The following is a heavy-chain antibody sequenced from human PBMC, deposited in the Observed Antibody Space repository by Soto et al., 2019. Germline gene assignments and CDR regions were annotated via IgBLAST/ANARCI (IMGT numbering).Heavy chain of an antibody. V-gene: IGHV3-13*05. CDR1: GFTFSSYD. J-gene: IGHJ6*04. Sequence: GGSLRLSCAASGFTFSSYDMHWVRQATGKGLEWVSAIGTAGDPYYPGSVKGRFTISRENAKNSLYLQMNSLRAGDTAVYYCARGSYSSSWYIDNYYYGMDVCGEGTTVTVYS. D-gene: IGHD6-13*01. CDR3: ARGSYSSSWYIDNYYYGMDV. CDR2: IGTAGDP.